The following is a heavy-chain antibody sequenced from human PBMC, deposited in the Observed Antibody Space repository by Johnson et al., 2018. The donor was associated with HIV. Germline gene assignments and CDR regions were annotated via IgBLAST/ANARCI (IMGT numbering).Heavy chain of an antibody. D-gene: IGHD1-26*01. Sequence: MLLVESGGGLVQPGGSLRLSCAASGFTFSSYDMHWVRQATGKGLEWVSAIGTAGDTYYPGSVKGRFTISRENAKNSLYLQMNSLRAGDTAVYYCARGRGIVGPQQVALDIWGRGTRVTVSA. V-gene: IGHV3-13*01. J-gene: IGHJ3*02. CDR3: ARGRGIVGPQQVALDI. CDR2: IGTAGDT. CDR1: GFTFSSYD.